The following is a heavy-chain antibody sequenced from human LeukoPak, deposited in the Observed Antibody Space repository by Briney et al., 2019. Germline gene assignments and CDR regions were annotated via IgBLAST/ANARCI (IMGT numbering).Heavy chain of an antibody. J-gene: IGHJ5*02. Sequence: GESLKISCQGSGTSFNNYWISWVRQMPGKGLEWMAIIYAADSDTRYSPSFQGQVTLSVDKSISTVYLQWSSLKASDTAVYYCARHLRGLDLWGQGTLVTVSS. CDR1: GTSFNNYW. CDR2: IYAADSDT. V-gene: IGHV5-51*01. D-gene: IGHD3-10*01. CDR3: ARHLRGLDL.